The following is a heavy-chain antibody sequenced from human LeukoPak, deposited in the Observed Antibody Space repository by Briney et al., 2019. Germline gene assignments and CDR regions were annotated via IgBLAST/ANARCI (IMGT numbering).Heavy chain of an antibody. V-gene: IGHV3-53*01. CDR1: GFIVSGDF. CDR3: ATRDGRSSFYYGMDV. J-gene: IGHJ6*02. D-gene: IGHD6-6*01. Sequence: GGSLRLSCAASGFIVSGDFMSWVRQAPGKGLEWVSVIYSDGSTYYADSVKGRFTISRDNARNSLYLQMNSLRVEDTAVYYCATRDGRSSFYYGMDVWGQGTTVTVSS. CDR2: IYSDGST.